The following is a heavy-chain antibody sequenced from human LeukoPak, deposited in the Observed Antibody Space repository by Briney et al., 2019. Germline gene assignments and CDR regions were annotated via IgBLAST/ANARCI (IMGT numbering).Heavy chain of an antibody. V-gene: IGHV4-59*08. CDR2: IYYSGST. Sequence: PSETLSLTCTVSGGSISSYYWSWIRQPPGKGLEWIGYIYYSGSTNYNPSLKSRVTISVDTSKNQFSLKVSSVTAADTAVYYCATLYCSGGSCYLDYWGQGTLVTVSS. D-gene: IGHD2-15*01. CDR1: GGSISSYY. J-gene: IGHJ4*02. CDR3: ATLYCSGGSCYLDY.